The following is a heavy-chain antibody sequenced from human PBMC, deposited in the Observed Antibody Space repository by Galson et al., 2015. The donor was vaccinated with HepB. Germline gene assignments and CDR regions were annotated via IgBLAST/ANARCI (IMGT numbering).Heavy chain of an antibody. CDR2: ISSSSSYI. J-gene: IGHJ6*02. Sequence: SLRLSCAASGFTFSSYSMNWVRQAPGKGLEWVSSISSSSSYIYYADSVKGRFTISRDNAKNSLYLQMNSLRAEDTAVYYCTTDPATVVTPYSYYYGMDVWGQGTTVTVSS. CDR1: GFTFSSYS. CDR3: TTDPATVVTPYSYYYGMDV. D-gene: IGHD4-23*01. V-gene: IGHV3-21*03.